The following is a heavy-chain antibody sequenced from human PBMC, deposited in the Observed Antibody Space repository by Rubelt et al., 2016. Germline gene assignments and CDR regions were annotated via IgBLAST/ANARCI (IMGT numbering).Heavy chain of an antibody. CDR3: ARDKYSSSFIDY. CDR2: INTKTGDP. CDR1: GYTFSSYA. D-gene: IGHD6-6*01. Sequence: QVQLVQSGSALKKPGASVKVSCKASGYTFSSYALNWVRQAPGQGLEWLGWINTKTGDPAYAQGLTGRFVFSLDTSFRTAYLQISSLKAEETAVYYCARDKYSSSFIDYWGQGTLVTVSS. J-gene: IGHJ4*02. V-gene: IGHV7-4-1*02.